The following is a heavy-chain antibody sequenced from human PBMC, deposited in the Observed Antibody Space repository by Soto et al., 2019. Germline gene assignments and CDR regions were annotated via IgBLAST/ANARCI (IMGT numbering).Heavy chain of an antibody. J-gene: IGHJ4*02. Sequence: GSLILSCAASGYSITIHGMHWVRQAPGKGLGWVALIWSHGTDQYYADSVRGRFTVSRDTSTNTVFLQMHSLRADDTATYYCGKDIRSGSIDYWGQGT. D-gene: IGHD1-1*01. CDR1: GYSITIHG. CDR3: GKDIRSGSIDY. V-gene: IGHV3-33*02. CDR2: IWSHGTDQ.